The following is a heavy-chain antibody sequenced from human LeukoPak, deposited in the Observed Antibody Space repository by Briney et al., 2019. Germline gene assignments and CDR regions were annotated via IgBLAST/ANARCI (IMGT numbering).Heavy chain of an antibody. V-gene: IGHV3-7*03. Sequence: PGGSLRLSCAASGFTFSSSLMTWVRQAPGQWLEWVASVNQDGGEKNYVDSVKGRFTITRDNAKNSLYLQMNSLRTEDTAVYYCASGRVTAVYWGQGTLVTVSS. CDR1: GFTFSSSL. CDR3: ASGRVTAVY. CDR2: VNQDGGEK. J-gene: IGHJ4*02. D-gene: IGHD2-21*02.